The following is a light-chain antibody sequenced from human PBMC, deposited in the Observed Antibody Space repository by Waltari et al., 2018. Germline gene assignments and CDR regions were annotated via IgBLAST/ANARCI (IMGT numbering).Light chain of an antibody. Sequence: EIVMSLSPATLSVSPGERATLSCRDSQSASSHLAWYQQKPGQAPRLLIYGATTRATGIPARFSGSGSGTEFTLTISSLQSEDFAVYYCQQYNNWPPYTFGQGTKLEIK. CDR3: QQYNNWPPYT. V-gene: IGKV3-15*01. J-gene: IGKJ2*01. CDR2: GAT. CDR1: QSASSH.